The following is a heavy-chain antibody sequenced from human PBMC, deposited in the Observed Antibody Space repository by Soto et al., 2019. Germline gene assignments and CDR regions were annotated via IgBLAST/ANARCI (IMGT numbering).Heavy chain of an antibody. D-gene: IGHD3-10*01. CDR3: AKRRGGSGSLTPRVDF. V-gene: IGHV3-23*01. CDR2: ISGGGDTT. Sequence: EVQLLESGGGLVQPGGSLRLSCAASGFTFNNYAMTWVRQAPGKGLECVSAISGGGDTTSYADSVKGRFTVARDGSKNTLYLQMSSLRAEDTALYYCAKRRGGSGSLTPRVDFWGQGTLVTVSS. J-gene: IGHJ4*02. CDR1: GFTFNNYA.